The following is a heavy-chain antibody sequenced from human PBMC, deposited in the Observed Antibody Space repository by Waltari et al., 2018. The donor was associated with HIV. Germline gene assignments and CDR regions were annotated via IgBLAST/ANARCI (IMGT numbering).Heavy chain of an antibody. V-gene: IGHV1-69*04. CDR2: IIPARGRK. J-gene: IGHJ4*02. CDR3: ARGPWGAGWFSTYNEY. CDR1: GGTGTTYV. D-gene: IGHD6-19*01. Sequence: QVQLVQSGAEMKKPGSSVKVSCKTPGGTGTTYVISWVRQASGQGLEWMGRIIPARGRKDYEQKLQGRLTITADTSTITVYMELSRLTSAETGIYYCARGPWGAGWFSTYNEYWGQGTLVSVSS.